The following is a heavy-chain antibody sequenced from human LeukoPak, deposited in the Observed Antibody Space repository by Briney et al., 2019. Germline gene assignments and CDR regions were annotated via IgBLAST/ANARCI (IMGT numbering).Heavy chain of an antibody. CDR2: VWYDGSKK. CDR1: GFTFSSYG. D-gene: IGHD1-26*01. V-gene: IGHV3-30*02. CDR3: AKDLVGASMDWFDP. J-gene: IGHJ5*02. Sequence: PGGSLRLSCAASGFTFSSYGMHWVRQAPGKGLEWVAVVWYDGSKKYYADSVKGRFTISRDNSKNTLYLQMNSLRAEDTAVYYCAKDLVGASMDWFDPWGQGTLVTVSS.